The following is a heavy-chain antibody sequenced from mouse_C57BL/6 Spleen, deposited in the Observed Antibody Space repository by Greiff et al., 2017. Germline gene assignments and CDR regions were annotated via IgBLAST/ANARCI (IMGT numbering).Heavy chain of an antibody. J-gene: IGHJ1*03. CDR1: GYTFTDYN. D-gene: IGHD1-1*01. Sequence: VQLQQSGPELVKPGASVKIPCKASGYTFTDYNMDWVKQSHGKSLEWIGDINPNNGGTIYNQKFKGKATLTVDKSSSTAYMELRSLTSEDTAVXYCARGIALYYYGRDLWYFDVWGTGTTVTVSS. CDR2: INPNNGGT. V-gene: IGHV1-18*01. CDR3: ARGIALYYYGRDLWYFDV.